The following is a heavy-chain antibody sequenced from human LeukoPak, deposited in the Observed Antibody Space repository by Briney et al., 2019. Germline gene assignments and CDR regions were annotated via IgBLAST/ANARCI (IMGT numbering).Heavy chain of an antibody. CDR1: GVSFSGYY. CDR3: ARGMYSSGWYEGTFGY. Sequence: PSETLSLTCAVYGVSFSGYYWSWIRQPPGKGLEWIGEINHSGSTNYNPSLKSRVTISVDTSKNQFSLKLSSVTAADTAVYYCARGMYSSGWYEGTFGYWGQGTLVTVSS. D-gene: IGHD6-19*01. V-gene: IGHV4-34*01. CDR2: INHSGST. J-gene: IGHJ4*02.